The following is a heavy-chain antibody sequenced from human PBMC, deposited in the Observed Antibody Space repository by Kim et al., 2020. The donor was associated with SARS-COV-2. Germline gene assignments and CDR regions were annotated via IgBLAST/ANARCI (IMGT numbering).Heavy chain of an antibody. Sequence: SETLSLTCTVSGGSISSGGYYWSWIRQHPGKGLEWIGYIYYSGSTYYNPSLKSRVTISVDTSKNQFSLKLSPVTAADTAVYYCASSLMVAATPGGNWFDPWGQGTLVTVSS. J-gene: IGHJ5*02. CDR1: GGSISSGGYY. V-gene: IGHV4-31*03. D-gene: IGHD2-15*01. CDR3: ASSLMVAATPGGNWFDP. CDR2: IYYSGST.